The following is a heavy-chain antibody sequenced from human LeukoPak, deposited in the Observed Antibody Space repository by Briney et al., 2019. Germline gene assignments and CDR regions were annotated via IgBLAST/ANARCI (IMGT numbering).Heavy chain of an antibody. CDR3: APDQGDYDPRT. Sequence: QSGGSLKLSCAASGFTFSGSAVHWVRQASGKGLEWVGRIKGKAHNYATAYAASVKGRFTISRDDSKNTAYLQMNSLKTDDTAMYYCAPDQGDYDPRTWGQGILVTVSS. J-gene: IGHJ4*02. D-gene: IGHD4-17*01. CDR1: GFTFSGSA. CDR2: IKGKAHNYAT. V-gene: IGHV3-73*01.